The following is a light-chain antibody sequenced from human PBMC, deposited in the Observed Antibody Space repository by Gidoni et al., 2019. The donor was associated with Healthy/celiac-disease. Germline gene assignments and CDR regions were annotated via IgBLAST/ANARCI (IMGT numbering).Light chain of an antibody. CDR2: GAS. V-gene: IGKV3-20*01. CDR1: QSVSSSY. CDR3: QQYGSSPIT. Sequence: EIVLTHSPGTLSLSPGERATLSCRASQSVSSSYLAWYPQKPGQAPRPLIYGASSRATGIPDRFSGSGSGTDFTLTISRREPEDFAVYYCQQYGSSPITFGPGTKVDIK. J-gene: IGKJ3*01.